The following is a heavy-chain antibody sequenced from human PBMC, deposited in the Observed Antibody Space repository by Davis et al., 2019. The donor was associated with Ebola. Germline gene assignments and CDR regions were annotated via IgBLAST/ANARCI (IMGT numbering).Heavy chain of an antibody. Sequence: MPSETLSLTCAISGDSVSSNRGAWNWIRQSPSRGLEWLGRTYYRSKWYNDYAVSVKSRITINPDTSKNQFSLQLNSVTPEDTAVYYCARQYYYYYGMDVWGQGTTVTVSS. CDR1: GDSVSSNRGA. CDR3: ARQYYYYYGMDV. CDR2: TYYRSKWYN. J-gene: IGHJ6*02. V-gene: IGHV6-1*01.